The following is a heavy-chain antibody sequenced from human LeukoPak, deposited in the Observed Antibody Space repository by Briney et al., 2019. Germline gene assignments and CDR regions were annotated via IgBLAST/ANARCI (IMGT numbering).Heavy chain of an antibody. V-gene: IGHV3-9*03. D-gene: IGHD2-2*01. CDR3: AKAAYCSSTSCYSDY. CDR1: GFTFDDYA. CDR2: ISWNSGSI. J-gene: IGHJ4*02. Sequence: GRSLRLSCAASGFTFDDYAMHWVRQAPGKGLEWVSGISWNSGSIGYADSVKGRFTISRDNAKNSLYLQMNSLRAEDMALYYCAKAAYCSSTSCYSDYWGRGTLVTVSS.